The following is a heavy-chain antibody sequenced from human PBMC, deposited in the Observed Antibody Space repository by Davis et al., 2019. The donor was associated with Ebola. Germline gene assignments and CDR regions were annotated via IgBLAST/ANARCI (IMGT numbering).Heavy chain of an antibody. CDR2: ISGSGGST. CDR3: AKVADTAMVNDAFNI. D-gene: IGHD5-18*01. V-gene: IGHV3-23*01. J-gene: IGHJ3*02. Sequence: PGGSLRPSCAASGITFSSNAMSWVRQAPGKGLEWVSAISGSGGSTYYADSVKGRFTISRDNSKNTLYLQMNSLRAEDTAVYYCAKVADTAMVNDAFNIWGQVTMVTVSS. CDR1: GITFSSNA.